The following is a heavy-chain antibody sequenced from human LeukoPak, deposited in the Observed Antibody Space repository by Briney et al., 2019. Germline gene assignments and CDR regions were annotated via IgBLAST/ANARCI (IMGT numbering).Heavy chain of an antibody. CDR2: ISAHSGNT. J-gene: IGHJ4*02. Sequence: ASVKVSCKASGYTFTSYSITWVRQAAGQGFQWMGWISAHSGNTKYAENFQGRISLTTDTSATTAYMELRSLTSDDTAVYYCARDLSSGGWTLEFDYWGQGSLVTVAS. V-gene: IGHV1-18*04. CDR1: GYTFTSYS. D-gene: IGHD1-1*01. CDR3: ARDLSSGGWTLEFDY.